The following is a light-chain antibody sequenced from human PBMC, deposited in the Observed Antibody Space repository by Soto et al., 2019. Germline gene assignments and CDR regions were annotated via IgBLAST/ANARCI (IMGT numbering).Light chain of an antibody. J-gene: IGLJ3*02. CDR3: SSYAASNTVV. CDR1: SSDVGGYNY. Sequence: QSALTQPPSASGSPGQSVTISCTGASSDVGGYNYVYWDQQHPGKVPKLMIYEVSKRPSGIPDRFSGSKSGNKASLTVSGLQAEYEADDYWSSYAASNTVVFGGGTKLTVL. CDR2: EVS. V-gene: IGLV2-8*01.